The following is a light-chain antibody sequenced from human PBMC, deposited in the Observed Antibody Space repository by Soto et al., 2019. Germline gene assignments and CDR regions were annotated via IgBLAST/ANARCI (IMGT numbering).Light chain of an antibody. V-gene: IGKV1-5*03. Sequence: DIQMTQSPPTLSASAGDRVTITCRAIQTISIWLAWYQQKPGKAPKLLIYKASTLKSGVPSRFSGSGSGTEFTLTISSLQPDDFATYYCQHYNSYSEAFGQGTKVDIK. CDR3: QHYNSYSEA. J-gene: IGKJ1*01. CDR2: KAS. CDR1: QTISIW.